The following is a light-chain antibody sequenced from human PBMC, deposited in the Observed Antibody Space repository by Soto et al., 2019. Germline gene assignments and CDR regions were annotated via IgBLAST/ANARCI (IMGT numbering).Light chain of an antibody. Sequence: QSALTQPASVSGSPGQSITISCTGTSSDVGGYNYVSWYQHHPGKAPKLMIYDVTNRSSGVSNRFSGSKSGNTASLTISGLQAEDEADYYCTSYTTSSPYLVFGGGTKLTVL. V-gene: IGLV2-14*03. CDR2: DVT. CDR3: TSYTTSSPYLV. CDR1: SSDVGGYNY. J-gene: IGLJ3*02.